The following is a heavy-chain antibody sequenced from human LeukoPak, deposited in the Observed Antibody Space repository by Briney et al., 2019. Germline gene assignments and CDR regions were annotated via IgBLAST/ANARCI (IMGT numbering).Heavy chain of an antibody. Sequence: SETLSLTCTVSGGSISSSSYYWGWLRQPPGKGLEWIGSIYYSGSTYYNPSLKSRVTISVDTSKNQFSLKMSSVTAADTAVYYGAIYDYISPGYFNYWGQGTLVTVSS. CDR1: GGSISSSSYY. V-gene: IGHV4-39*07. J-gene: IGHJ4*02. CDR3: AIYDYISPGYFNY. D-gene: IGHD4-11*01. CDR2: IYYSGST.